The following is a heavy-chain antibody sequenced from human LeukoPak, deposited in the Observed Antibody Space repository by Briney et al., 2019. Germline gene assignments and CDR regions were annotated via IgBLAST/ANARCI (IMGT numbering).Heavy chain of an antibody. CDR2: ISYDGSNK. D-gene: IGHD3-10*01. CDR3: AKEFGAMVRGVITNYYYYGMDV. J-gene: IGHJ6*02. V-gene: IGHV3-30*18. CDR1: GFTFRSYW. Sequence: GGSLRLSCAASGFTFRSYWMHWVRQAPGKGLEWVAVISYDGSNKYYADSVKGRFTISRDNSKNTLYLQMNSLRAEDTAVYYCAKEFGAMVRGVITNYYYYGMDVWGQGTTVTVSS.